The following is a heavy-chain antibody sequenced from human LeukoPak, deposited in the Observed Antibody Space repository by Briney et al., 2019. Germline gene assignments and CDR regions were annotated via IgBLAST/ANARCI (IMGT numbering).Heavy chain of an antibody. J-gene: IGHJ4*02. V-gene: IGHV3-53*01. Sequence: GGSLRLSCAASGFTVSSAYVSWVRQAPGKGLEWVSSIYGGDNREYSDSVKGRFTISRDDSKNTVSLQMSSLRVEDTAVYYCAKDRGTLGGRSFDFWGQGTLVTVSS. CDR1: GFTVSSAY. D-gene: IGHD3-16*01. CDR3: AKDRGTLGGRSFDF. CDR2: IYGGDNR.